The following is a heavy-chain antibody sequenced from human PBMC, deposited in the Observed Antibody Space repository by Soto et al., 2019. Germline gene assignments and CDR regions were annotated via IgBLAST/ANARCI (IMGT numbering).Heavy chain of an antibody. CDR2: ISGSGGST. J-gene: IGHJ6*02. CDR3: AKTESFGVVIIRPYYYYGMDV. D-gene: IGHD3-3*01. V-gene: IGHV3-23*01. CDR1: GFTFSSYA. Sequence: EVQLLESGGGLVQPGGSLRLSCAASGFTFSSYAMSWVRQAPGKGLEWVSAISGSGGSTYYADSVKGRFTISRDNSKNTLYLQMNSLRADDTAVYYCAKTESFGVVIIRPYYYYGMDVWGQGTTVTVSS.